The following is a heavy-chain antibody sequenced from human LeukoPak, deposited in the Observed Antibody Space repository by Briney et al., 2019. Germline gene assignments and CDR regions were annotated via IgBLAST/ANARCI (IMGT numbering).Heavy chain of an antibody. CDR1: GYSFTSYW. J-gene: IGHJ5*02. Sequence: GESLRISCKGSGYSFTSYWISWVRQMPGKGLEWIGRIDPSDSYTNYSPSFQGHVTISADKSISTAYLQWSSLKASDTAMYYCARRLAAAGDLNWFDPWGQGTLVTVSS. CDR3: ARRLAAAGDLNWFDP. CDR2: IDPSDSYT. V-gene: IGHV5-10-1*01. D-gene: IGHD6-13*01.